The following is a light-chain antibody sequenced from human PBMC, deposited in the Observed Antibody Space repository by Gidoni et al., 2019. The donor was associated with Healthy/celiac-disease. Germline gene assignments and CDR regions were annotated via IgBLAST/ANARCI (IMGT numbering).Light chain of an antibody. V-gene: IGKV3-11*01. CDR1: QSVSSY. Sequence: EIVLTQSPATLSLSPGERSTLSCRASQSVSSYLAWYQQTPGQAPRLLIYDASNSATGIPARFSGSGSVTDFTLTISSLEPEDFAVYYCQQRSNWPPTFGGGTKVEIK. J-gene: IGKJ4*01. CDR3: QQRSNWPPT. CDR2: DAS.